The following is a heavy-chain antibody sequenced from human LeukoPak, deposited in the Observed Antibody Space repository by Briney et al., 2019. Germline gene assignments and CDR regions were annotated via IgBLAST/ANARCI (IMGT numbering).Heavy chain of an antibody. J-gene: IGHJ6*03. V-gene: IGHV1-2*02. CDR3: ARGALSRRGDYYYYYYMDV. Sequence: GASVTVSCKSSGYTFTVYYVHWVRQAPGQGHELMGWINPNSGGTNYAQKFQGRVTMTRDTAISTAYMELSRLRSDDTAVYYCARGALSRRGDYYYYYYMDVWGKGTTVTVSS. CDR2: INPNSGGT. D-gene: IGHD3-10*01. CDR1: GYTFTVYY.